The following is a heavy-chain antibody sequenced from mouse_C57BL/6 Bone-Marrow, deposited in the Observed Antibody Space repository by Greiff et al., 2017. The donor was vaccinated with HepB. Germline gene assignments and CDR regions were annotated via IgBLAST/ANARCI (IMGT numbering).Heavy chain of an antibody. Sequence: EVKLMESGPGLAKPSQTLSLTCSVTGYSITSDYWNWIRKFPGNKLEYMGYISYSGSTYYNPSLKSRISITRDTSKNQYYLQLNSVTTEDTATYYCARTHYYGSSHFDYWAKAPLSQSPQ. D-gene: IGHD1-1*01. CDR1: GYSITSDY. CDR2: ISYSGST. CDR3: ARTHYYGSSHFDY. J-gene: IGHJ2*01. V-gene: IGHV3-8*01.